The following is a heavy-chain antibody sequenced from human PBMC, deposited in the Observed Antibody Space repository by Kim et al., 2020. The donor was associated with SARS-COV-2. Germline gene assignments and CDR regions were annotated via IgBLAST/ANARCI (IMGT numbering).Heavy chain of an antibody. D-gene: IGHD3-22*01. Sequence: PSLKSRVTISVDTSKNQFSLKLSSVTAADTAVYYCARTGYYDSSGYYDYWGQGTLVTVSS. J-gene: IGHJ4*02. CDR3: ARTGYYDSSGYYDY. V-gene: IGHV4-59*01.